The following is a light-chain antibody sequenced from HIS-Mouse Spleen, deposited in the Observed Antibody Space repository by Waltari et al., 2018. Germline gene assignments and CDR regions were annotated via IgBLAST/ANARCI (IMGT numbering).Light chain of an antibody. Sequence: QTVVTQEPSFSVSPGGTVTLTCGLRSVSVSPSYYPSWYQQTPGQAPRTLIHSTNTRSSGVPDRFSGSILGNKAALTITGAQADDESDYYCVLYMGSGISWVFGGGTKLTVL. CDR3: VLYMGSGISWV. CDR2: STN. CDR1: SVSVSPSYY. J-gene: IGLJ3*02. V-gene: IGLV8-61*01.